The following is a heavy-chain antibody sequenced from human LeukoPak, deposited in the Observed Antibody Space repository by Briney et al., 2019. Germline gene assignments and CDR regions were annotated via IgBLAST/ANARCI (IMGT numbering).Heavy chain of an antibody. V-gene: IGHV3-23*01. Sequence: GGSLRLSCAASGFTFSSYAMSWVRQAPGKGLEWVSAISGSGGSTYYADSVKGRFTISRDNSKNTLYLQMNSLRAEDTAVHYCAKQGDIVVVPAAMRRGYFDYWGQGTLVTVSS. CDR3: AKQGDIVVVPAAMRRGYFDY. CDR1: GFTFSSYA. D-gene: IGHD2-2*01. CDR2: ISGSGGST. J-gene: IGHJ4*02.